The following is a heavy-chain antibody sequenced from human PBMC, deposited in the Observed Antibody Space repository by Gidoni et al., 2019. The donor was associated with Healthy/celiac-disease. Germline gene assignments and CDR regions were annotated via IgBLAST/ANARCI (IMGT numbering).Heavy chain of an antibody. CDR1: GYTFTGYY. CDR2: INPNSGVT. Sequence: QVQLVQAGAEVNKPGASGKVSCKAAGYTFTGYYMHWVRQAPGQGPEWMGWINPNSGVTTYAQKFQGWVTMTRDTSISTAYMELSRLRSDYTAVYYCARWQWLHHDAFDIWGQGTMVTVSS. CDR3: ARWQWLHHDAFDI. J-gene: IGHJ3*02. D-gene: IGHD5-12*01. V-gene: IGHV1-2*04.